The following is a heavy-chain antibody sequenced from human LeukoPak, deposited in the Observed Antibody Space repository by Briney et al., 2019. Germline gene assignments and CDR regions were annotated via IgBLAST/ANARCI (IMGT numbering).Heavy chain of an antibody. CDR3: ASTRYDLWSGYPYYFDY. V-gene: IGHV5-51*01. CDR2: IYPGDSDT. CDR1: GYSFTSYW. J-gene: IGHJ4*02. Sequence: GESLKISCKGSGYSFTSYWIGWVRQMPGKGLEWMGIIYPGDSDTRYSPSFQGQVTISADKSISTAYLQWSSLKASDTAMYYCASTRYDLWSGYPYYFDYWGQGTLVTVSS. D-gene: IGHD3-3*01.